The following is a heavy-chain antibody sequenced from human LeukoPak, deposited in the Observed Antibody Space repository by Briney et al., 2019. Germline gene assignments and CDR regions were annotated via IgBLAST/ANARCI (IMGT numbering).Heavy chain of an antibody. D-gene: IGHD4-17*01. CDR1: GYTFTSYA. Sequence: ASVKVSCKASGYTFTSYAMNWVRQAPGQGLEWMGWINTNTGNPTYAQGFTGRFVFSLGTSVSTAYLQISSLKAEDTAVYYCARDYGDYYYYGMDVWGQGTTVTVSS. V-gene: IGHV7-4-1*02. J-gene: IGHJ6*02. CDR2: INTNTGNP. CDR3: ARDYGDYYYYGMDV.